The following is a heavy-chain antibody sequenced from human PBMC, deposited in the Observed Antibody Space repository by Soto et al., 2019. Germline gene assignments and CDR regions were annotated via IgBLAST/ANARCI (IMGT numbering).Heavy chain of an antibody. J-gene: IGHJ4*02. V-gene: IGHV3-72*01. Sequence: EVQLVESGGGLVQPGGSLRLSCAASGFTFSDHYMDSFRQARGKGLEWVGRSKNKADSYTTEYAASVKGRFTISRDGSKNSLYLQMNSLKTEDTAVYYCTVWGSGNDFGAAWGQGILVTVYS. CDR2: SKNKADSYTT. CDR1: GFTFSDHY. CDR3: TVWGSGNDFGAA. D-gene: IGHD3-10*01.